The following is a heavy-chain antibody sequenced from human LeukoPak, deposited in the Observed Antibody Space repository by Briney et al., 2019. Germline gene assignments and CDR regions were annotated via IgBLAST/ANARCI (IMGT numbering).Heavy chain of an antibody. CDR1: GGTFSSYA. CDR2: IIPIFGTA. Sequence: ASVKVSCKASGGTFSSYAISWVRQAPGQGLEWMGGIIPIFGTANYAQKSQGRVTITADESASTAYMELSSLRSEDTAVYYCAIRRGVATMDYWGQGTLVTVSS. CDR3: AIRRGVATMDY. D-gene: IGHD5-12*01. J-gene: IGHJ4*02. V-gene: IGHV1-69*01.